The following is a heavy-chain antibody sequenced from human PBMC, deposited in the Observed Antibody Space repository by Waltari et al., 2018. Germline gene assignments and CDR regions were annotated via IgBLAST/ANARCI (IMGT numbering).Heavy chain of an antibody. CDR2: SSPIFGTA. CDR1: GGTFSSYA. Sequence: QVQLVQSGAEVKKPGSSVKVSCKASGGTFSSYAISWVRQAPGQGLEWMGGSSPIFGTANYAQKFQGRVTITADESTSTAYMELSSLRSEDTAVYYCARDTACSSTSCPFDYWGQGTLVTVSS. CDR3: ARDTACSSTSCPFDY. J-gene: IGHJ4*02. D-gene: IGHD2-2*01. V-gene: IGHV1-69*01.